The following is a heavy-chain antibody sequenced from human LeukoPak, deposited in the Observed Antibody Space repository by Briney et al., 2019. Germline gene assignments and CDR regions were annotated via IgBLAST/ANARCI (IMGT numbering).Heavy chain of an antibody. D-gene: IGHD3-3*01. V-gene: IGHV1-2*02. J-gene: IGHJ4*02. CDR2: MNPNSGGT. CDR3: ARDRARWGSKTFGY. CDR1: GYTFTGYY. Sequence: ASVKVSCKASGYTFTGYYMHWVRQAPGQGLEWMGWMNPNSGGTNYAQKFQGRVTMTRDTSISTAYMELSRLRSDDTAVYYCARDRARWGSKTFGYWGQGTLVTVSS.